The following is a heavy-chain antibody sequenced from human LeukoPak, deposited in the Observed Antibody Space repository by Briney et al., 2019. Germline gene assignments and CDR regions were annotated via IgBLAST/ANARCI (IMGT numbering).Heavy chain of an antibody. D-gene: IGHD3-10*01. CDR3: ARGRDGSGSFDY. CDR2: IYHSAST. CDR1: GGSISSGGYY. J-gene: IGHJ4*02. V-gene: IGHV4-30-2*01. Sequence: PSETLSLTCAVSGGSISSGGYYWSWIRQPPGKGLEWIGYIYHSASTYYNPSLKSRLTISVDRSKNQFSLKLNSVTAADTALYYCARGRDGSGSFDYWAREPRSPSPQ.